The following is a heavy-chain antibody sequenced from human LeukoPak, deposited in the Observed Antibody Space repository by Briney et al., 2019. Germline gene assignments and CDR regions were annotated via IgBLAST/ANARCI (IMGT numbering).Heavy chain of an antibody. J-gene: IGHJ4*02. Sequence: GGSLRLSCAAFGFTFSIYGMHWVRQAPGKGLEWVAVISYDGSNKYYADSVKGRFTISRDNSKNTLYLQMNSLRAEDTAVYYCAKEVFSSSSDFDYWGQGTLVTVSS. CDR1: GFTFSIYG. D-gene: IGHD6-6*01. V-gene: IGHV3-30*18. CDR2: ISYDGSNK. CDR3: AKEVFSSSSDFDY.